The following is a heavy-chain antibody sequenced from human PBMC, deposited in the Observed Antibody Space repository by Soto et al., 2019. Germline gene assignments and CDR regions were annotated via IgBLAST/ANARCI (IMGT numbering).Heavy chain of an antibody. CDR2: INSDGSST. V-gene: IGHV3-74*01. CDR1: RFTFRTYW. Sequence: EVQLVESGGGLVQPGGSLRLYCAASRFTFRTYWMHWVRQAPGKGLEWVSRINSDGSSTNYADSVKGRCTISRDNAKNTLYLQMNSLRAEDTAVYYCASPPGVREDFWGQGTMVTVSS. CDR3: ASPPGVREDF. D-gene: IGHD3-10*01. J-gene: IGHJ3*01.